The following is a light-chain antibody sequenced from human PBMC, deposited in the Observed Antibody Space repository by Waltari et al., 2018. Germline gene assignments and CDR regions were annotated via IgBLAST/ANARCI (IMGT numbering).Light chain of an antibody. J-gene: IGLJ3*02. Sequence: QSVLTQPPSASGTPGQRVTISCSGSRSNIEGHTVSWYQQLPGTAPKRIRQSNDQGPYGVPDRLSGFKSGTSASLAIGGLQSEDEADYYCAAWDGSLNGWVLGGGTKLTVL. V-gene: IGLV1-44*01. CDR1: RSNIEGHT. CDR2: SND. CDR3: AAWDGSLNGWV.